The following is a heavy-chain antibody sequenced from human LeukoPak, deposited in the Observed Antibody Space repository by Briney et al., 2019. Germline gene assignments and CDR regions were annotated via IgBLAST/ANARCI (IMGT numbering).Heavy chain of an antibody. D-gene: IGHD3-10*01. J-gene: IGHJ5*02. Sequence: ASVKVSCKASGYTFTGYYMHWVRQAPGQGLEWMGWINPNSGGTNYAQKFQGRVTMTRDTSISTASMELSRLRSDDTAVYYCARPMVRGRNWFDPWGQGTLVTVSS. CDR1: GYTFTGYY. CDR2: INPNSGGT. V-gene: IGHV1-2*02. CDR3: ARPMVRGRNWFDP.